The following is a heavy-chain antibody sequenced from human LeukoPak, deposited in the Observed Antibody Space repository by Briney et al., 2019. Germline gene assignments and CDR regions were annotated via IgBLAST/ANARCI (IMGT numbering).Heavy chain of an antibody. CDR3: AKDNPVCDY. J-gene: IGHJ4*02. CDR2: ISSSDTTM. CDR1: GFTFRDYD. Sequence: GGSLRLSCAASGFTFRDYDMTWIRQAPGKGLEWVSYISSSDTTMYNADSVKGRFTISRDDSKNTLYLQMHSLTSDDTALYYCAKDNPVCDYWGQGTLVTVSS. D-gene: IGHD3-16*01. V-gene: IGHV3-11*04.